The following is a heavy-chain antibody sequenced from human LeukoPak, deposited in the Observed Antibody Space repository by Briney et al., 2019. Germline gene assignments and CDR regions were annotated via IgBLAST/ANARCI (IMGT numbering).Heavy chain of an antibody. Sequence: PSETLSLTCAVYGGSFSGYYWSWIRQPPGKGLEWIGEINHSGSTNYNPSLKSRVTISVDTSKNQFSLKLSSVTAADTAVYYCARGVQLWSPLYGMDVWGQGTTVTVSS. V-gene: IGHV4-34*01. D-gene: IGHD5-18*01. CDR3: ARGVQLWSPLYGMDV. CDR2: INHSGST. CDR1: GGSFSGYY. J-gene: IGHJ6*02.